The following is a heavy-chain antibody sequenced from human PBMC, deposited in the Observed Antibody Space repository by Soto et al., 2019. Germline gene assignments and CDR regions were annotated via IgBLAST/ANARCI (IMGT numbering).Heavy chain of an antibody. D-gene: IGHD6-19*01. CDR2: IWYDGSNK. CDR3: ARAHGGSGNPKYYFDY. Sequence: QVQLVESGGGVVQPGRSLRLSCAASGFTFSSYGMHWVRQAPGKGLEWVAVIWYDGSNKYYADSVKGRFTISRDNSKNTLYLQMNSLRAEDTAVYYCARAHGGSGNPKYYFDYWGQGTLVTVSS. CDR1: GFTFSSYG. J-gene: IGHJ4*02. V-gene: IGHV3-33*01.